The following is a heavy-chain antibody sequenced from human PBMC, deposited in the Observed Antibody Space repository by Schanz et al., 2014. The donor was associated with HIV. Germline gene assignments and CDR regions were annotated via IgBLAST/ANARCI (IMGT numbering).Heavy chain of an antibody. J-gene: IGHJ6*02. V-gene: IGHV3-30-3*01. CDR3: AKVARWDYYGMDV. Sequence: QEQLVESGGGLVKPGGSLRLSCAASGFTFSSYSMHWVRQAPGKGLEWVALISYDGSNKYYGDSVKGRFTISRDNSKNTLYLQMNRLRAEDTAVYYCAKVARWDYYGMDVWGPGTTVTVSS. CDR2: ISYDGSNK. CDR1: GFTFSSYS.